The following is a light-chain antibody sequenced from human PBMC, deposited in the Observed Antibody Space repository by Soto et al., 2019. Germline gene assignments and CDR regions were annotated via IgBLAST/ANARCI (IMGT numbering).Light chain of an antibody. CDR2: GAS. CDR1: QSVNLN. CDR3: HQYNSWPRGT. V-gene: IGKV3-15*01. J-gene: IGKJ3*01. Sequence: EIMVTQSPGTLSVSPGQGATLSCTASQSVNLNLAWYQQKPVQPPTLLLYGASTRATGIPVRFRGSGSGQEFTLTIRSVRTEDSDVYYCHQYNSWPRGTFGPGTKVEIK.